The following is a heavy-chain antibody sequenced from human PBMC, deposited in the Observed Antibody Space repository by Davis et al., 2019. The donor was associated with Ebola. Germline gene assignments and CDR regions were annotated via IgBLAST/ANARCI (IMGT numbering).Heavy chain of an antibody. V-gene: IGHV3-53*01. CDR2: IYSGGST. CDR1: GFTVSSNY. CDR3: ARGRGGKSRYGMEV. Sequence: GESPKIPCAASGFTVSSNYMSWVRQAPGKGPEWVSVIYSGGSTYYADSVKGRFTISRDNAKNSLYLQMNSLRAEDTAVYYCARGRGGKSRYGMEVWGQGTTVTVSS. J-gene: IGHJ6*02. D-gene: IGHD4-23*01.